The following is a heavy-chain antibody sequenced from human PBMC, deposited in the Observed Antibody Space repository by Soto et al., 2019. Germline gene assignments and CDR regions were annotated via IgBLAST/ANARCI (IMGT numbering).Heavy chain of an antibody. CDR1: GGSVSSGTYY. J-gene: IGHJ2*01. D-gene: IGHD7-27*01. CDR3: ARDQGLGAGYFAL. V-gene: IGHV4-61*01. Sequence: QLQLQESGPGQVKPSETLFLTCTVSGGSVSSGTYYWSWIRQPAGKGLEWMGYIYRGSPNYNPSLESRATRSVDTSRTQFSLMLSSVTAADTAVYYCARDQGLGAGYFALWGRGTLVTVSS. CDR2: IYRGSP.